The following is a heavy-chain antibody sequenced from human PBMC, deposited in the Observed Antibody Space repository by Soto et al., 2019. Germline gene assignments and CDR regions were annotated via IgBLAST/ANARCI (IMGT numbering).Heavy chain of an antibody. J-gene: IGHJ4*02. CDR3: ARTRPSGFDY. CDR1: GGSISSGGYY. D-gene: IGHD6-6*01. Sequence: SETLSLTCTVSGGSISSGGYYWSWIRQHPGKGLEWIGYIYYSGSTYYNPSLKSRVTISVDTSKNQFSLKLSSVTAADTAVYYCARTRPSGFDYWGQGTLVTVSS. V-gene: IGHV4-31*03. CDR2: IYYSGST.